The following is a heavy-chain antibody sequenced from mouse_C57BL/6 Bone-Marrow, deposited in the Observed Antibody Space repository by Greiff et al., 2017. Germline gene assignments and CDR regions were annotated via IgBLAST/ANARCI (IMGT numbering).Heavy chain of an antibody. CDR3: ARAGDY. Sequence: EVKLMESGGGLVKPGGSLKLSCAASGFTFSSYAMSWVRQTPEKRLEWVATISDGGSYTYYPANVKGRFTISRDNATNTLYLQMSHLKSEDTALYYCARAGDYWGQGTTLTVSS. CDR1: GFTFSSYA. CDR2: ISDGGSYT. J-gene: IGHJ2*01. V-gene: IGHV5-4*03.